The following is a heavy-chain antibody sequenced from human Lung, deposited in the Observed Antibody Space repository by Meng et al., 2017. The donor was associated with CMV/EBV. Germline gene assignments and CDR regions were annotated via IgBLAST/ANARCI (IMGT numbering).Heavy chain of an antibody. V-gene: IGHV3-7*01. CDR1: GFTFSNFW. Sequence: GGSXRLYCAASGFTFSNFWMNWVRQAPGKGLEWVANIEDNGSGVYYVDSVKGRFTISRDNARNALYLQMDSLRVEDTAVYYCYMGHYSGAWGQGTLVTVSS. CDR2: IEDNGSGV. J-gene: IGHJ5*02. D-gene: IGHD1-26*01. CDR3: YMGHYSGA.